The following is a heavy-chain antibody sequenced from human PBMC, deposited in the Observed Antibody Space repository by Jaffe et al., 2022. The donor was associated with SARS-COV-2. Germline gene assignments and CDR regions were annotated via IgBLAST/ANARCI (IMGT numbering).Heavy chain of an antibody. V-gene: IGHV3-21*01. D-gene: IGHD5-12*01. Sequence: EVQLVESGGGLVKPGGSLRLSCAASGFTFSSYSMNWVRQAPGKGLEWVSSISSSSSYIYYADSVKGRFTISRDNAKNSLYLQMNSLRAEDTAVYYCARDHHLRVDSGYDSLYYYYYMDVWGKGTTVTVSS. CDR1: GFTFSSYS. CDR2: ISSSSSYI. CDR3: ARDHHLRVDSGYDSLYYYYYMDV. J-gene: IGHJ6*03.